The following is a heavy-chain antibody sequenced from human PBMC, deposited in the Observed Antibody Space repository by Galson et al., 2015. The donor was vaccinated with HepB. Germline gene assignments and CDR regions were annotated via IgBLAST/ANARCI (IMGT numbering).Heavy chain of an antibody. CDR3: VRESLMAMVTFDL. J-gene: IGHJ4*02. D-gene: IGHD5-18*01. Sequence: SLRLSCAASGFTFSRHGFHWVRQAPGKGLECVAMIWHDGSNQLYADSVKGRFTISRDNSKNKLYLQMNSLRAEDTAIYYCVRESLMAMVTFDLWGRGTLVTVSS. V-gene: IGHV3-33*01. CDR2: IWHDGSNQ. CDR1: GFTFSRHG.